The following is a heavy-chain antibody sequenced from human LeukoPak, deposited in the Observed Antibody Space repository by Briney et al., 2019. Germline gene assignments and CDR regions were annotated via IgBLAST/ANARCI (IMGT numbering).Heavy chain of an antibody. CDR2: ISWNSGTI. J-gene: IGHJ4*02. Sequence: PGGSLRLSCAASGFTFDDYVMHWVRQTPGKGLEWVSGISWNSGTIDYADSVKGRSTISRDNAKNSLYLQMNSLRAADTALYYCARGGPYDSSGSLIPLDYWGQGTLVTVSS. V-gene: IGHV3-9*01. CDR1: GFTFDDYV. CDR3: ARGGPYDSSGSLIPLDY. D-gene: IGHD3-22*01.